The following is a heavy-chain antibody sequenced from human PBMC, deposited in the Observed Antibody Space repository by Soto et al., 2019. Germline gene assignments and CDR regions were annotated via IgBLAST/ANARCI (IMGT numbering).Heavy chain of an antibody. CDR2: INHSGST. D-gene: IGHD2-2*01. CDR1: GGSFSGYY. V-gene: IGHV4-34*01. J-gene: IGHJ5*02. Sequence: SETLSLTCAVYGGSFSGYYWSWIRQPTGKGLEWIGEINHSGSTNYNPSLKSRVTISVDTSKNQFSLKLSSVTAADTAVYYCARGNLVDCSSTSCHASWFDPWGQGTLVTVSS. CDR3: ARGNLVDCSSTSCHASWFDP.